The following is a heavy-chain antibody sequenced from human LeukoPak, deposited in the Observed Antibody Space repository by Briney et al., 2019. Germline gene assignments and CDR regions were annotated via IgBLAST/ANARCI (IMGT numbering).Heavy chain of an antibody. Sequence: GGSLRLSCAVSGFTFSAYDMSWVRQAPGKGLEWVSAISGSGGSTYYADSVKGRFTISRDNSKNTLYLQLKSLRAEDTAVYYCAKDSSSGTYFDYWGQGTLVTVSS. D-gene: IGHD1-26*01. J-gene: IGHJ4*02. CDR3: AKDSSSGTYFDY. CDR1: GFTFSAYD. V-gene: IGHV3-23*01. CDR2: ISGSGGST.